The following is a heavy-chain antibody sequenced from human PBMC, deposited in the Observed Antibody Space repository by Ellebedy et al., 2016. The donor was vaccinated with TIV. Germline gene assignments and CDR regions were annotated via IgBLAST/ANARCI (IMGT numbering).Heavy chain of an antibody. V-gene: IGHV1-24*01. D-gene: IGHD1-26*01. CDR1: GYTLTELA. CDR3: AALREQLAGGWFDP. Sequence: AASVKVSCKVSGYTLTELAMHWVRQAPGKGLEWMGGSDPEDGETKYAQKFKGRVTMTEDTSTNTVYMELSSLRSEDTAVYYCAALREQLAGGWFDPWGQGTLVTVSS. CDR2: SDPEDGET. J-gene: IGHJ5*02.